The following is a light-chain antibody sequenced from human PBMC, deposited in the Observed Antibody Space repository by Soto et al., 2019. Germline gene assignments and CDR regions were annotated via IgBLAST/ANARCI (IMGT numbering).Light chain of an antibody. V-gene: IGLV2-14*01. CDR1: SSDVGGYNY. CDR2: DVS. Sequence: QPASVSGSPGQSITISCTGTSSDVGGYNYVSWYQQLPGKAPKLMIYDVSYRPSGVSNRFSGSKSGNTASLIISGLQAEDEADYYCSSYASSSPFVFGTGTKLTVL. J-gene: IGLJ1*01. CDR3: SSYASSSPFV.